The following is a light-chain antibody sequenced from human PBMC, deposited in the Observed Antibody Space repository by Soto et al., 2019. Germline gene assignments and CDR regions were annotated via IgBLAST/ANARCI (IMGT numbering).Light chain of an antibody. CDR1: QSISSY. J-gene: IGKJ4*01. CDR2: AAS. V-gene: IGKV1-39*01. Sequence: EIQMPQSPSSISASVGASVSITCRASQSISSYLNWYQQKPGKAPKLLIYAASSLQSGVSSRFSGSGSGTDFTLTISSLQAEDFATYYCQQTRSYPSTFAGGTKVDI. CDR3: QQTRSYPST.